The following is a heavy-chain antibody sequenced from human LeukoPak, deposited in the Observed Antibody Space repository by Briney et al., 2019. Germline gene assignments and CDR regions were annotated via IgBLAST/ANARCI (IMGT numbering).Heavy chain of an antibody. CDR1: GGTFSSHA. CDR3: AKVGADCGGDCYHLNWFDP. CDR2: IIPIFGTA. V-gene: IGHV1-69*13. D-gene: IGHD2-21*02. Sequence: SVKVSCKASGGTFSSHAISWVRQAPGLGLEWMGGIIPIFGTANYAQKFQGRVTITADESTSTAYMELSSLRSEDTAVYYCAKVGADCGGDCYHLNWFDPWGQGTLVTVSS. J-gene: IGHJ5*02.